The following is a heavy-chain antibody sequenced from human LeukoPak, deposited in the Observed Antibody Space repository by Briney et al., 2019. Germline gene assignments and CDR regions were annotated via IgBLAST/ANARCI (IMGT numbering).Heavy chain of an antibody. CDR3: TIPVTPFDY. J-gene: IGHJ4*02. CDR2: IRSKANSYAT. D-gene: IGHD4-17*01. Sequence: GGSLRLSCAASGFTFSGSAMHWVRQASGKGLEWVGRIRSKANSYATAYAASVKGRFTISRDDSKNTAYLQMNSLKTEATAVYYCTIPVTPFDYWGQGTLVTVSS. CDR1: GFTFSGSA. V-gene: IGHV3-73*01.